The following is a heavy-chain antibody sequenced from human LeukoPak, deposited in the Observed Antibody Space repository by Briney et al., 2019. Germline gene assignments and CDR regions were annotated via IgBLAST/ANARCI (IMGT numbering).Heavy chain of an antibody. CDR2: IYHSGST. V-gene: IGHV4-30-2*01. D-gene: IGHD6-13*01. J-gene: IGHJ4*02. CDR3: ARGYSSLLSYFDY. Sequence: SQTLSLTCTVSGGSISSETYYWTWIRQPPGKGLEWIGYIYHSGSTYYNPSLKSRVTISVDRSKNQFSLKLSSVTAADTAVYYCARGYSSLLSYFDYWGQGTLVTVSS. CDR1: GGSISSETYY.